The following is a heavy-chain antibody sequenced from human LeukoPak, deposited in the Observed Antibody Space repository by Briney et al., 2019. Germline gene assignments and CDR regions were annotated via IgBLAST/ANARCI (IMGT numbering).Heavy chain of an antibody. J-gene: IGHJ4*02. CDR1: GGSFSGYY. D-gene: IGHD2-15*01. Sequence: SETLSLTCAVYGGSFSGYYWSWIRQPPGKGLEWIGEINHSGSTNYNPSLKSRVTISVDTSKNQFSLKLSSVTAADTAVYYCARALGYCSGGSCYALDWGQGTLVTVSS. V-gene: IGHV4-34*01. CDR3: ARALGYCSGGSCYALD. CDR2: INHSGST.